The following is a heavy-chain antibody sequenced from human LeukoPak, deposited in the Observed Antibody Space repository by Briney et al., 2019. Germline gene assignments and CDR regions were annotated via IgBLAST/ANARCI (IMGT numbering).Heavy chain of an antibody. CDR2: MNPNSGNT. V-gene: IGHV1-8*01. J-gene: IGHJ3*02. Sequence: ASVKVSCKASGYTFTSYDINWVRQATGQGLEWMGWMNPNSGNTGYAQKFQGRVTMTRNTSISIAYMELSSLRSEDTAVYYCARTPIRFLEWLLSNAFDIWGQGTMVTVSS. CDR1: GYTFTSYD. D-gene: IGHD3-3*01. CDR3: ARTPIRFLEWLLSNAFDI.